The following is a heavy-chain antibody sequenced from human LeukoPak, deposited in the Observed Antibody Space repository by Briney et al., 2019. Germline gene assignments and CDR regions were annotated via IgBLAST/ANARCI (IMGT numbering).Heavy chain of an antibody. CDR1: GFTFSSYA. CDR3: AKVSDGDYYDSSGYVAEYFQH. V-gene: IGHV3-23*01. Sequence: GGSLRLSCAASGFTFSSYAMSWVRQAPGKGLECVSSISHDGYRTYYADSVKGRFTISRDNSKNTLYLQMNSLRAEDTAVYYCAKVSDGDYYDSSGYVAEYFQHWGQGTLVTVSS. D-gene: IGHD3-22*01. J-gene: IGHJ1*01. CDR2: ISHDGYRT.